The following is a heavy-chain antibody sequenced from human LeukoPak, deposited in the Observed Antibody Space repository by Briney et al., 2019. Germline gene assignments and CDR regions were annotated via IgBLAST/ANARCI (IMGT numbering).Heavy chain of an antibody. CDR1: GYTLTELS. V-gene: IGHV1-24*01. CDR3: ATTTEYGSGSYYYYYMDV. D-gene: IGHD3-10*01. CDR2: FDPEDGET. J-gene: IGHJ6*03. Sequence: ASVKASCKVSGYTLTELSMHWVRQAPGKGLEWMGGFDPEDGETIYAQKFQGRVTMTEDTSTDTAYMELSSLRSEDTAVYYCATTTEYGSGSYYYYYMDVWGKGTTVTISS.